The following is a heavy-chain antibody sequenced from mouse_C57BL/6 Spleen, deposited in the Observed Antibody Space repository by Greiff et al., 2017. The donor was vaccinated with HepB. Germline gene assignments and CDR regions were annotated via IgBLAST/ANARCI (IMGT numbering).Heavy chain of an antibody. CDR1: GFSLTSYG. V-gene: IGHV2-6-1*01. D-gene: IGHD2-5*01. J-gene: IGHJ1*03. CDR2: IWSDGST. CDR3: ARHQGYSNYWYFDV. Sequence: VQVVESGPGLVAPSQSLSITCTVSGFSLTSYGVHWVRQPPGKGLEWLVVIWSDGSTTYNSAHKSRLSISNDNSKSQVFLKMNSLQTDDTAMYYCARHQGYSNYWYFDVWGTGTTVTVSS.